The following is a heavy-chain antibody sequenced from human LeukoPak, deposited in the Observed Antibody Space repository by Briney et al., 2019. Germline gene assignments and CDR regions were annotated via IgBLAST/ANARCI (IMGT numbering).Heavy chain of an antibody. D-gene: IGHD3-22*01. CDR2: IAPSDSYT. V-gene: IGHV5-10-1*01. CDR3: VRQPPGVYDTTQNWFDP. J-gene: IGHJ5*02. Sequence: GESLKISCKGSGYSLTSYWITWVRQVPGKGLEWMGRIAPSDSYTNYNPSFEGHVTMSVEKSITTVYLQWSSLKASDTAMYYCVRQPPGVYDTTQNWFDPWGQGTLVTVSS. CDR1: GYSLTSYW.